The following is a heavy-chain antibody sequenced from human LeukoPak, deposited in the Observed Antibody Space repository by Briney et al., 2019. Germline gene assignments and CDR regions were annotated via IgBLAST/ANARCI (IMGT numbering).Heavy chain of an antibody. CDR2: ISGSGGNT. J-gene: IGHJ3*02. Sequence: PGGSLRLSCAVSGFTFSSYAMSWVRQAPGKGLEWVSTISGSGGNTYYADSVKGRFTISRDNSKNSLSLQMNSLRAEDTAVYYCAKTFRNDFWSGYSPIDAFDIWGQGTMVSVSS. CDR1: GFTFSSYA. CDR3: AKTFRNDFWSGYSPIDAFDI. D-gene: IGHD3-3*01. V-gene: IGHV3-23*01.